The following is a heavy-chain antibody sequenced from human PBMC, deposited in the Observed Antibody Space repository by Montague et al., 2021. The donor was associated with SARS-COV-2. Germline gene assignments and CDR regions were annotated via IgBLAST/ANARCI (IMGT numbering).Heavy chain of an antibody. CDR1: GGSISSGDYY. CDR3: ARGNARITIFGVAARWFDP. D-gene: IGHD3-3*01. Sequence: TLSLTCTVSGGSISSGDYYWSWIRQPPGKGLEWIGYIYYSGSTYYNPSLKSRVTISVDTSKNQLSLKLSSVTAADTAVYYCARGNARITIFGVAARWFDPWGQGTLVTVSS. CDR2: IYYSGST. V-gene: IGHV4-30-4*01. J-gene: IGHJ5*02.